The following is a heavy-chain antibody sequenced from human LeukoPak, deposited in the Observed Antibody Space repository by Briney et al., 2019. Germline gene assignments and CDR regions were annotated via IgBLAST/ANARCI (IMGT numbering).Heavy chain of an antibody. Sequence: GGSLRLSCTASGFTFSNFWMGWVRQAPGKGLEWVANIKQDETEKFYLGSVKGRFTISRDNAKNSLYLQMNSLRVEDTALYYCTRDLGGTIDYWGQGTLVAVSS. V-gene: IGHV3-7*03. CDR2: IKQDETEK. D-gene: IGHD1-1*01. CDR1: GFTFSNFW. J-gene: IGHJ4*02. CDR3: TRDLGGTIDY.